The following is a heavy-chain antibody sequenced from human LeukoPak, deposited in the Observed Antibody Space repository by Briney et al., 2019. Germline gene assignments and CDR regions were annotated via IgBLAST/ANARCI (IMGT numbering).Heavy chain of an antibody. CDR2: INPNSGGT. D-gene: IGHD6-6*01. J-gene: IGHJ4*02. V-gene: IGHV1-2*04. CDR3: ARASSIAARLRFDY. Sequence: ASVKVSCKASGYTFTGYYIHWVRQAPGQGLEWMGWINPNSGGTNYAQKFQGWVTMTRDTSISTAYMELSRLRSDDTAVYYCARASSIAARLRFDYWGQGTLVTVSS. CDR1: GYTFTGYY.